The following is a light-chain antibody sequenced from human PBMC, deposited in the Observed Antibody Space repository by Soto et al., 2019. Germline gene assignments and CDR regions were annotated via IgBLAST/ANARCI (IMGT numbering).Light chain of an antibody. CDR2: DAS. CDR1: QSVSSSY. J-gene: IGKJ1*01. CDR3: QQYGSSQWT. V-gene: IGKV3D-20*01. Sequence: EIVLTQSPATLSLSPGERTTLSCGASQSVSSSYLAWYQPKPGLAPRLLIYDASSRATGIPDRLSGSGSGTDFTLTISRLEPEDFAVYYCQQYGSSQWTFGQGTKVEIK.